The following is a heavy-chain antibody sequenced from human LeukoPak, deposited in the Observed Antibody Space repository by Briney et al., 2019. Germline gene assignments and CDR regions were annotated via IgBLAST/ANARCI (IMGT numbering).Heavy chain of an antibody. Sequence: SETLSLTCTLSAGSINSYYWSWIRQPPGEGLVWIGYIYYSGSNNYNPSLKSRVTISVDTSKNQFSLKLSSVTAADTAVYYCARVRSGNDDLYYYYGMDVWGKGTTVTVSS. CDR2: IYYSGSN. V-gene: IGHV4-59*01. CDR1: AGSINSYY. J-gene: IGHJ6*04. CDR3: ARVRSGNDDLYYYYGMDV. D-gene: IGHD5-12*01.